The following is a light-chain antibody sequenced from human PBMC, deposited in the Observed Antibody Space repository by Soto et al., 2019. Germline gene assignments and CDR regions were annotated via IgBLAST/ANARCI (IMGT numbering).Light chain of an antibody. CDR3: QEYDSYSPYT. J-gene: IGKJ2*01. CDR1: QTISSS. CDR2: KAS. Sequence: DIQMTQFPPTLSASIGDRVTITCRASQTISSSLAWYQQKPGKAPKLLIYKASTVETGVPSRFSGSGSGTEFPLTLSSLQPDDFATYYCQEYDSYSPYTFGQGTGLEIK. V-gene: IGKV1-5*03.